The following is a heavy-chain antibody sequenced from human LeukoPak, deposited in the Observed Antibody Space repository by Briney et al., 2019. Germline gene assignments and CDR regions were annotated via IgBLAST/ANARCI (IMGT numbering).Heavy chain of an antibody. Sequence: GGSLRLSCAASTFTVSTNYMSWVRQAPGKGLEWVSVIYAGGNTNYADSVKGRFTISRGKSKNTVYLQMNSLRAEDTAVYYCVRGLAASSNYWGQGTLVSVSS. J-gene: IGHJ4*02. CDR3: VRGLAASSNY. CDR1: TFTVSTNY. V-gene: IGHV3-53*01. CDR2: IYAGGNT. D-gene: IGHD1-26*01.